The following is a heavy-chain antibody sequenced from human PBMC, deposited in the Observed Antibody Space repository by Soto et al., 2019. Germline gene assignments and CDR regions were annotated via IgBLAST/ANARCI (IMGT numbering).Heavy chain of an antibody. CDR1: GYTFTSYG. D-gene: IGHD3-3*01. CDR3: ARDFIYDFRSGPPPSYYYYGMDV. Sequence: QVQLVQSGAEVKKPGASVKVSCKASGYTFTSYGISWVRQAPGQGLEWMGWISAYNGNTNYAQKLQGRVTMTTDTSTSTAYMELRSLRSDDTAVYYCARDFIYDFRSGPPPSYYYYGMDVWGQGTTVTVSS. J-gene: IGHJ6*02. V-gene: IGHV1-18*01. CDR2: ISAYNGNT.